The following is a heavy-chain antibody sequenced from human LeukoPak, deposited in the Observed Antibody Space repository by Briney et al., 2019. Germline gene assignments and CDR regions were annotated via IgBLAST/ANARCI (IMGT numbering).Heavy chain of an antibody. J-gene: IGHJ4*02. D-gene: IGHD3-3*01. CDR3: ARDNYDFWSGKENYFDY. Sequence: PGGSLRLSCAASGFTFSDYYMSWIRQAPGKGLEWVSYISSSGSTRYYADSVKGRFTISRDNAKNSLYLQMNSLRAEDTAVYYCARDNYDFWSGKENYFDYWGQGTLVTVSS. CDR2: ISSSGSTR. V-gene: IGHV3-11*01. CDR1: GFTFSDYY.